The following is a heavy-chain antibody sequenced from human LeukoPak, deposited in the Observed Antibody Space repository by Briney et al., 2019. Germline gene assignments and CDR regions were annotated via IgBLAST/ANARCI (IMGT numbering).Heavy chain of an antibody. CDR1: GFTFSNAW. CDR2: IKSKSDGGTT. V-gene: IGHV3-15*01. Sequence: GSLRLSCAASGFTFSNAWMSWLRQAPGKGLEWVGRIKSKSDGGTTYYTTPVKGRFTISRDDSRNTLFLQMNSLKTEDTVVYYCVTGIAVAAYWRQGTLVTVSS. D-gene: IGHD6-19*01. CDR3: VTGIAVAAY. J-gene: IGHJ4*02.